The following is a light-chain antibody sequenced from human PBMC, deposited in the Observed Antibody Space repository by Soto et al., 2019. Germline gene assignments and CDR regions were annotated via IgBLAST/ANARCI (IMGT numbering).Light chain of an antibody. CDR1: QSVGTY. V-gene: IGKV3-15*01. CDR3: QQYNDWPRT. CDR2: GAS. Sequence: EIVMTQSPATLSVSPGERATLSCMASQSVGTYLAWYQQKPGQAPRLLIYGASTRAAGISSRFSGGGSGTEFTLTISSLQSEDFAIYYCQQYNDWPRTFCQGTKVGIK. J-gene: IGKJ1*01.